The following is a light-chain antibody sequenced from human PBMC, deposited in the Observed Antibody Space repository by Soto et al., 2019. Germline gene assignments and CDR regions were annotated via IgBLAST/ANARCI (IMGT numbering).Light chain of an antibody. J-gene: IGKJ1*01. Sequence: DIQMTQSPSTLSGSVGDRVTITCRASQTIGSWVAWYQQKPGKAPKLLIYKASNLKSGVPSRVSGRGAGTEVTFTISSLQPDDFATYYCQHYNSYSEAFGQGTKVDIK. CDR3: QHYNSYSEA. V-gene: IGKV1-5*03. CDR2: KAS. CDR1: QTIGSW.